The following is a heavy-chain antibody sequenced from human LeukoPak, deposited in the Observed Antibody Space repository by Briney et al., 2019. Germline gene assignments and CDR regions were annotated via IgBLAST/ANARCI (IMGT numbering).Heavy chain of an antibody. CDR3: ARADRSGYFGNVVAFDV. CDR1: GGSINSNSYS. D-gene: IGHD3-22*01. Sequence: SQTLSLTCTVSGGSINSNSYSWTWIRQPAGKGLEWIGRIHISGSTDYTLSLRSRVTISVDTSKNQFSLKLSSVTAADTAVYYCARADRSGYFGNVVAFDVWGQGTMVTVSS. CDR2: IHISGST. V-gene: IGHV4-61*02. J-gene: IGHJ3*01.